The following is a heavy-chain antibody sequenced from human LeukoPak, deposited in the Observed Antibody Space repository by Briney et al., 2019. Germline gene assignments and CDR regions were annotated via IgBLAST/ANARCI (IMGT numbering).Heavy chain of an antibody. CDR2: IKQDGSEK. V-gene: IGHV3-7*01. D-gene: IGHD6-25*01. CDR3: ARDLSAATLGYYYYGMDV. CDR1: GFTFSSYW. Sequence: GGSLRLSCAASGFTFSSYWMSWVRQAPGKGLEWVANIKQDGSEKYYVDSVRGRFTISRDNAKNSLYLQMNSLRAEDTAVYYCARDLSAATLGYYYYGMDVWGQGTTVTVSS. J-gene: IGHJ6*02.